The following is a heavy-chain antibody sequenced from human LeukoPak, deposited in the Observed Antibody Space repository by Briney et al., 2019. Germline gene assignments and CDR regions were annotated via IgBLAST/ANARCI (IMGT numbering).Heavy chain of an antibody. CDR2: IKPDGSEK. J-gene: IGHJ4*01. CDR1: GFNFRDHW. V-gene: IGHV3-7*01. CDR3: AGSFGDVKNF. Sequence: HPGGSLRLSCAGSGFNFRDHWMSWLRQAPGKGPEWVAHIKPDGSEKCYVDSVKGRFIISRDDARNSLSLQMNSLRAEDTAVYYCAGSFGDVKNFWGQGTLVTVSS. D-gene: IGHD3-10*01.